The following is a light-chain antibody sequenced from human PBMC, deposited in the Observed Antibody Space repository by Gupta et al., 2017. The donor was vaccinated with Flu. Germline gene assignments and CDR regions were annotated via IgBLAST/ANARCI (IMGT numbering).Light chain of an antibody. CDR1: TCSIVSKS. V-gene: IGLV6-57*03. CDR2: EDD. CDR3: QDCDDTDWV. J-gene: IGLJ3*02. Sequence: FILTQPLSVSESPGMTVIISCTRNTCSIVSKSVLWCQQRPGSAPTTVIYEDDKRPPGVSERFSGSLERSSNSAALTSSGVETEDEDDYYCQDCDDTDWVFGGGTKLTVL.